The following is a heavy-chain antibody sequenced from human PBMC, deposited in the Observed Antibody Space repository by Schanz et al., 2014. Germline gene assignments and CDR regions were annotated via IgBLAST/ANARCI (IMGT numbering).Heavy chain of an antibody. CDR3: ARGLVRYFAY. D-gene: IGHD2-8*02. CDR2: INPNSGET. Sequence: QVQLVQSGPAVKKPGASMKVSCLASGYSFTEYFLHWVRQAPGQGLEWMGWINPNSGETIYAQNFQGRVTMTRDTSISTAYMELSRLRSDDTAVYYCARGLVRYFAYWGQGTLVTVSS. CDR1: GYSFTEYF. J-gene: IGHJ4*02. V-gene: IGHV1-2*02.